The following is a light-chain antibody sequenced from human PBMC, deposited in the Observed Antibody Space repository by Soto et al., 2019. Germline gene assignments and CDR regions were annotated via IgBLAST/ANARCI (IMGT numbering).Light chain of an antibody. CDR1: SSDVGSYNL. Sequence: QSALTQPASVSGTPGQSITISCTGTSSDVGSYNLVSWYQKHPGQAPKVMIYGGSKRPSGVTNRFSGSQSGNTASLTISGLQAEDEADDYCCSYAGSSTYVFGTGTKLTVL. V-gene: IGLV2-23*01. CDR2: GGS. J-gene: IGLJ1*01. CDR3: CSYAGSSTYV.